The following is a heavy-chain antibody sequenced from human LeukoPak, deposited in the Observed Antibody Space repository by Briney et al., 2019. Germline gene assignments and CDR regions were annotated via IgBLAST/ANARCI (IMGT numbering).Heavy chain of an antibody. J-gene: IGHJ1*01. D-gene: IGHD3-22*01. CDR1: GFTFSGYA. V-gene: IGHV3-23*01. CDR3: AKDPPPGITMIPPRLLLDAEYFQH. Sequence: GGSLRLSCAASGFTFSGYAMSWVRQAPGKGLEWVSTIRGSGGTTYYADSVKGRFTISRDNSKNTLYLQMNSLRAEDTAVYYCAKDPPPGITMIPPRLLLDAEYFQHWGQGTLVTVSS. CDR2: IRGSGGTT.